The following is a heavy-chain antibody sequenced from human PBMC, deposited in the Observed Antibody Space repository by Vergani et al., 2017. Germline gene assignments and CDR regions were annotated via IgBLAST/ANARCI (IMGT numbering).Heavy chain of an antibody. CDR2: IKSLSDGGTT. Sequence: EVQLVESGGALVKPGGSLRLSCAASGFIFTNAWMTWVRQTPEKGLEWVGLIKSLSDGGTTEFAAPVKGRFTISSDDSKRTVHLQMSRLRTEDTAVYYCVAGDYDDLWGSYLPFRYWGQGTLVTGSS. J-gene: IGHJ4*02. CDR1: GFIFTNAW. CDR3: VAGDYDDLWGSYLPFRY. V-gene: IGHV3-15*02. D-gene: IGHD3-16*02.